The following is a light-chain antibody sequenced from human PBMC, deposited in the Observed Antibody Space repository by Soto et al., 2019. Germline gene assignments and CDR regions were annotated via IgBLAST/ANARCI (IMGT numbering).Light chain of an antibody. CDR3: QQYGDSVWT. CDR1: QALNTR. CDR2: LTS. Sequence: EIVLTQSPATLSAFPGDRVTLSCRASQALNTRLAWYQHKPGQAPRLLIYLTSNRAAGVPARFSAWGSGTDFTLTISGLEPEDFAVYYCQQYGDSVWTFGQGTKVDIK. J-gene: IGKJ1*01. V-gene: IGKV3D-11*03.